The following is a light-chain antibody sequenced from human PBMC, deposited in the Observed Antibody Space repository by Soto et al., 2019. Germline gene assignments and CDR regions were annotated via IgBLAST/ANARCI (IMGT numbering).Light chain of an antibody. Sequence: DIQMTQSPSTLSASVGDRVTITCRASQSISSWLAWYQQKPGKAPKLLIYKASNLESGVPSRFSGSGSGTEFTLTISSLQPDDFATYYCQQYNSYWETFGQGTKVEIK. CDR1: QSISSW. CDR2: KAS. V-gene: IGKV1-5*03. CDR3: QQYNSYWET. J-gene: IGKJ1*01.